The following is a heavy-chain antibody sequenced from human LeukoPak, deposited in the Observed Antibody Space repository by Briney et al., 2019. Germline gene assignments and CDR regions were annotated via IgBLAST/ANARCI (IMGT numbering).Heavy chain of an antibody. Sequence: GGSLRLSCAASGFTFSSYGMHWVRQAPGKGLEWVAVISYDGSNKYYADSVKGRFTISRDNSKNMLYLQMNSLRAEDTAVYYCAKVGGGSRSGYYYMDVWGKGTTVTVSS. D-gene: IGHD1-26*01. J-gene: IGHJ6*03. CDR3: AKVGGGSRSGYYYMDV. CDR2: ISYDGSNK. CDR1: GFTFSSYG. V-gene: IGHV3-30*18.